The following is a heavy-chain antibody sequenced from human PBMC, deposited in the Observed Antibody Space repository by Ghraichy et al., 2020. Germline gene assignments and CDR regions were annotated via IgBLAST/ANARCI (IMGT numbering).Heavy chain of an antibody. D-gene: IGHD3-16*01. Sequence: SQTLSLTCSVSNSSISSAYYWGWIRQPPGKGLEWIGSIYHSGNAYYNPSLKSRLTLSISTSKNQISLNLNSVTAADTAVYYCARVTPEIWGFYYYYYVDVWGKGTTVTVSS. CDR2: IYHSGNA. V-gene: IGHV4-38-2*02. CDR1: NSSISSAYY. CDR3: ARVTPEIWGFYYYYYVDV. J-gene: IGHJ6*03.